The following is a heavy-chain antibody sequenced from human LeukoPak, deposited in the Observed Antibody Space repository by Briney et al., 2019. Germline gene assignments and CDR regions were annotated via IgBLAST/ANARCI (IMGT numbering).Heavy chain of an antibody. CDR2: INPNSGGT. V-gene: IGHV1-2*02. J-gene: IGHJ6*03. CDR1: GFTFTGYY. Sequence: ASVKVSCKASGFTFTGYYLHWVRQAPGQGLEWMGWINPNSGGTNYAQKFQGRVTMTRDTSISTAYMELSRLRSDDTAVYYCARGRSLVTDWNPFEYMDVWGKGTTVTVSS. D-gene: IGHD1-1*01. CDR3: ARGRSLVTDWNPFEYMDV.